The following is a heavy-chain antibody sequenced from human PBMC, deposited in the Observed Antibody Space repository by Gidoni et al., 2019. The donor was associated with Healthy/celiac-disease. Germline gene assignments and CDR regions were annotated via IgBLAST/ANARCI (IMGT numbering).Heavy chain of an antibody. CDR2: IKRKPDGGTT. Sequence: EVQLVESGGGLVKPGGSLRLSCAASVFTFSNARMSLVRQAPGQGLGWVGSIKRKPDGGTTDMAAPVKGRFTISRDDSKNTLYLQMNSLNTEDTAVYYCTTAATPDIERYAYIWGSYRSTGGGWGQGTLVTVSS. D-gene: IGHD3-16*02. CDR1: VFTFSNAR. J-gene: IGHJ4*02. V-gene: IGHV3-15*01. CDR3: TTAATPDIERYAYIWGSYRSTGGG.